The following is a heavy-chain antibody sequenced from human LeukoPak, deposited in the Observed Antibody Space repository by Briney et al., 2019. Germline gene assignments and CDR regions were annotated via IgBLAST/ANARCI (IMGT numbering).Heavy chain of an antibody. CDR3: AKRLWFGAPFDP. CDR2: VYYNGST. V-gene: IGHV4-39*07. J-gene: IGHJ5*02. Sequence: SETLSLTCTGSGGTIWSSSYHWGWIRQPPGKGLEWIGSVYYNGSTNYNPSLKSRLTISIDTSENQFFLRLSSLTAADTAVYYCAKRLWFGAPFDPRGQGTLVTVSS. CDR1: GGTIWSSSYH. D-gene: IGHD3-10*01.